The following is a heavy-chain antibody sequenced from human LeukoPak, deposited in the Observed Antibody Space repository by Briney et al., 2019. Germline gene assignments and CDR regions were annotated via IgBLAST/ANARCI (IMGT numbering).Heavy chain of an antibody. CDR1: GFTLRGSA. V-gene: IGHV3-73*01. J-gene: IGHJ6*02. D-gene: IGHD5-18*01. CDR3: TVGYRFGEEEAGYFGMDV. CDR2: IVRKGETYAT. Sequence: PGGSLRLSCEASGFTLRGSAFHWVRQASGKGLEWVGRIVRKGETYATAYAVSVKGRFGLSRDESKKTAYLQMNSLKNEDTAVYYCTVGYRFGEEEAGYFGMDVWGQGTTVIVSS.